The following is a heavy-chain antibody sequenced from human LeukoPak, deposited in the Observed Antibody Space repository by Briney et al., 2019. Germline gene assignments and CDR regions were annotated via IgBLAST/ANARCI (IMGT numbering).Heavy chain of an antibody. Sequence: PSETLSLTCTVSGGSISSYYWSWIRQPPGKGLEWIGYIYYSGSTNYNPSLKSRVTISVDTSKNQFSLKLNSVTAADTAVYYCARLSLKVLEWSPTKGKETHYFDYWGQGTLVTVSS. CDR3: ARLSLKVLEWSPTKGKETHYFDY. V-gene: IGHV4-59*12. CDR1: GGSISSYY. J-gene: IGHJ4*02. CDR2: IYYSGST. D-gene: IGHD3-3*01.